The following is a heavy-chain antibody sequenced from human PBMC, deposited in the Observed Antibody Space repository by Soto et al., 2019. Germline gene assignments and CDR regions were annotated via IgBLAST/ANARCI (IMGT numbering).Heavy chain of an antibody. V-gene: IGHV1-18*01. CDR2: ISAANDNT. CDR3: ARAGLRYFDWASSDF. J-gene: IGHJ4*02. CDR1: GYTFTSYG. D-gene: IGHD3-9*01. Sequence: EASVKVSCKASGYTFTSYGFSWVRQAPGQGLEWMGWISAANDNTEYAQKLQGRVTLTTDTSTSTAYMELRSLRSDDTAVYYCARAGLRYFDWASSDFWGQGTLVTSPQ.